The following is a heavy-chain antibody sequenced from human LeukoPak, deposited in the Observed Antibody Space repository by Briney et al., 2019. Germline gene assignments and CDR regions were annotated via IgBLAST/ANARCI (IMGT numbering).Heavy chain of an antibody. CDR3: ARGHSYYYGSGSYINWFDP. CDR1: GGTFSSYA. D-gene: IGHD3-10*01. J-gene: IGHJ5*02. Sequence: SVKVSCKASGGTFSSYAISWVRQAPGQGLEWMGRIIPILGIANYAQKFQGRVTITADKSTSTAYMELSSLRSEDTAVYYCARGHSYYYGSGSYINWFDPWGPGTLVTVSS. V-gene: IGHV1-69*04. CDR2: IIPILGIA.